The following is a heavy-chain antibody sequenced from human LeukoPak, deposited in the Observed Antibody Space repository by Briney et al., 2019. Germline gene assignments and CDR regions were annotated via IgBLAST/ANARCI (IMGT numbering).Heavy chain of an antibody. CDR3: ARDDSEYSSSSVIDY. CDR1: GFTFSSYW. J-gene: IGHJ4*02. Sequence: GGSLRLSCAASGFTFSSYWMHWVRQAPGKGLVWVSRINSDGSSTSYADSVKGRFTISRDDAKNTLYLQMNSLRAEDTAVYYCARDDSEYSSSSVIDYWGQGTLVTVSS. V-gene: IGHV3-74*01. CDR2: INSDGSST. D-gene: IGHD6-6*01.